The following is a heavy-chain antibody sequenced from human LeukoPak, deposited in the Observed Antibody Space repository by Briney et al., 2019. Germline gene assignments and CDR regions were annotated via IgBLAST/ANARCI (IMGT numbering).Heavy chain of an antibody. CDR1: GGTFSSYA. D-gene: IGHD4-23*01. CDR3: ARDEAYGGYYFDY. CDR2: IIPIFGTA. V-gene: IGHV1-69*06. Sequence: SVKVSCKASGGTFSSYAISWVRQAPGQGLEWMGGIIPIFGTANYAQKFQGRVTITADKSTSTAYMELSRLRSDDTAVYYCARDEAYGGYYFDYWGQGTLVTVSS. J-gene: IGHJ4*02.